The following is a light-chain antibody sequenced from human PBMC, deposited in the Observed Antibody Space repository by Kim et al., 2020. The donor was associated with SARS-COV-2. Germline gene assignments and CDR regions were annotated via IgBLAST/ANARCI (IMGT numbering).Light chain of an antibody. CDR1: QTISNS. J-gene: IGKJ3*01. V-gene: IGKV4-1*01. Sequence: VSLGESATIKCKSSQTISNSLAWYQQRPGQPPNLLITWASTRESGVPDRFSGSGSGTDFTLAISSLQAEDVADYYCQQFYSPPPTFGPGNKVDI. CDR3: QQFYSPPPT. CDR2: WAS.